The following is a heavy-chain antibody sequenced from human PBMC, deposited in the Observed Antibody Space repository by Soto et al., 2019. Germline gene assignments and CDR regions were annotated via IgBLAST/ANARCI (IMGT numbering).Heavy chain of an antibody. Sequence: GGSLRLSCEASGFNFKKFAMGWVRQAPGEGLEWVSGISCCGGSTSYADSVKGRFTLARDDSKNTLSLHLNSLRFEDTARYFCAKADGEQWLIPHLDNWGQGTLVTVSS. D-gene: IGHD6-19*01. CDR2: ISCCGGST. CDR3: AKADGEQWLIPHLDN. V-gene: IGHV3-23*01. J-gene: IGHJ4*02. CDR1: GFNFKKFA.